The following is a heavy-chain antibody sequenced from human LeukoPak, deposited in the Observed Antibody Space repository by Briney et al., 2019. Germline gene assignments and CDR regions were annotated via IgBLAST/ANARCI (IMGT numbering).Heavy chain of an antibody. Sequence: ASVRVSCKASGYTFTSYDINWVRQATGQGLEWMGWMNPNSGNTGYAQKFQGRVTMTRNTSISTAYMELSSLRSEDTAVYYCARGGGPESIAPHSFDYWGQGTLVTVSS. CDR3: ARGGGPESIAPHSFDY. V-gene: IGHV1-8*01. D-gene: IGHD2-21*01. CDR2: MNPNSGNT. J-gene: IGHJ4*02. CDR1: GYTFTSYD.